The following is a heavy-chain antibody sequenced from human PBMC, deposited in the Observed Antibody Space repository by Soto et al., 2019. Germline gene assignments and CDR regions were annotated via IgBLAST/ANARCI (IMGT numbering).Heavy chain of an antibody. J-gene: IGHJ5*02. CDR3: AKYREIFGVVIPLWFDP. Sequence: PGGSLRLSCAASGFTFSSYAMSWVRQAPGKGLEWVSAISGSGGSTYYADSVKGRFTISRDNSKNTLYLQMNSLRAEDTAVYYCAKYREIFGVVIPLWFDPWGQGTLVTVSS. D-gene: IGHD3-3*01. CDR1: GFTFSSYA. CDR2: ISGSGGST. V-gene: IGHV3-23*01.